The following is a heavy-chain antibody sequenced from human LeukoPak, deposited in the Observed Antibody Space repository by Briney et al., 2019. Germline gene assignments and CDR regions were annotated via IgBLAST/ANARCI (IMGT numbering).Heavy chain of an antibody. CDR3: ARSPETETMPLFDY. V-gene: IGHV3-9*01. J-gene: IGHJ4*02. CDR1: GFTFDDYA. D-gene: IGHD4-17*01. Sequence: PGGSLRLSCAASGFTFDDYAMHWVRQAPGKGLEWVSGISWASGSIGYADSVKGRFTISRDNAKNSLYLQMNSLRAEDTALYYCARSPETETMPLFDYWGQGTLVTVSS. CDR2: ISWASGSI.